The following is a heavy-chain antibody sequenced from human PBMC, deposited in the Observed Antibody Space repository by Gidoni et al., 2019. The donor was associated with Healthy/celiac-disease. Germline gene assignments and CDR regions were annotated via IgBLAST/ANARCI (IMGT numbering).Heavy chain of an antibody. CDR2: IYYSGST. Sequence: QLQLQESGPGLVKPSETLSLPCTVSGGSISSSSYYWGWIRQPPGKGLEWIGSIYYSGSTYYNPSLKSRVTISVDTSKNQFSLKLSSVTAADTAVYYCARDYGDDAFDIWGQGTMVTVSS. CDR3: ARDYGDDAFDI. J-gene: IGHJ3*02. D-gene: IGHD4-17*01. V-gene: IGHV4-39*07. CDR1: GGSISSSSYY.